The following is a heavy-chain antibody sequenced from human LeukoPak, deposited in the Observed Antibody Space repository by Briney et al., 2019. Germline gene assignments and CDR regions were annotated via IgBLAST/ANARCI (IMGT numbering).Heavy chain of an antibody. CDR1: GFTVSINY. V-gene: IGHV3-53*04. J-gene: IGHJ4*02. CDR3: AKLSWNSGWYYFDY. D-gene: IGHD6-19*01. Sequence: GGSLSLSCAASGFTVSINYMGCVRQAPGEGLEWGSVIYSGVSTYYADSVKGLVTISRHNSKNTMSLQMNSLRAEGTAVYYCAKLSWNSGWYYFDYWGQGTLVTVSS. CDR2: IYSGVST.